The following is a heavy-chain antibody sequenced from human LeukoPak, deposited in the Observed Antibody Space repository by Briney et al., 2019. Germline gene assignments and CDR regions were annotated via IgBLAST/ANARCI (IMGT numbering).Heavy chain of an antibody. Sequence: GGSLRLSCAASGFTFSDYYMSWIRQAPGKGLEWVSYISSSGSTIYYADSVKGRLTISRDNAKNSLYLQMNSLRAEDTAVYYCARDLYYYASSGYYNPPGYWGQGTLVTVSS. D-gene: IGHD3-22*01. V-gene: IGHV3-11*01. J-gene: IGHJ4*02. CDR1: GFTFSDYY. CDR3: ARDLYYYASSGYYNPPGY. CDR2: ISSSGSTI.